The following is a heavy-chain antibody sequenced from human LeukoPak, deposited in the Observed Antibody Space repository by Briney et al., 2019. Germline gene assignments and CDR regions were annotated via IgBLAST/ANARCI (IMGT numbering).Heavy chain of an antibody. Sequence: PSETLSLTCTVSGGSISSFYWSWIRPPPGQGLEGIGYIYNSESNYYNTSLKSGVTISVDTSKTQFSLMLTLVTASDTAFYYCGRHCSGGTCPLSFDAFDIWGQGTMVTVSS. J-gene: IGHJ3*02. CDR1: GGSISSFY. CDR3: GRHCSGGTCPLSFDAFDI. D-gene: IGHD2-15*01. CDR2: IYNSESN. V-gene: IGHV4-59*08.